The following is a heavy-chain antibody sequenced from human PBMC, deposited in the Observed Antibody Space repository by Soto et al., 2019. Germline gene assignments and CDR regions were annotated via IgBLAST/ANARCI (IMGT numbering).Heavy chain of an antibody. D-gene: IGHD5-18*01. J-gene: IGHJ6*02. V-gene: IGHV3-30*18. CDR1: GFTFRGYG. Sequence: GGSLRLSCAASGFTFRGYGMHWVRQAPGRGLEWVALISYDGSIKYYADSVRGRFTISRDNSKNTLYPQMNGLRAEDTAVYYCANSEYSRYKNIDVWGQGTTVTVSS. CDR3: ANSEYSRYKNIDV. CDR2: ISYDGSIK.